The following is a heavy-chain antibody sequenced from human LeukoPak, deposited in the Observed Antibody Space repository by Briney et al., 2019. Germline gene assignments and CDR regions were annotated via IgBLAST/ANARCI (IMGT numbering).Heavy chain of an antibody. D-gene: IGHD5-18*01. J-gene: IGHJ5*02. CDR2: IKQDGSEK. CDR1: GFTFSSYW. Sequence: GGSLRLSCGASGFTFSSYWMSWVRQAPGKGLEWVANIKQDGSEKYYVDSVKGRFTISRDNAKNSLYLQMNSLRAEDTAVYYCARDQYSYGYDWFDPWGQGTLVTVSS. CDR3: ARDQYSYGYDWFDP. V-gene: IGHV3-7*01.